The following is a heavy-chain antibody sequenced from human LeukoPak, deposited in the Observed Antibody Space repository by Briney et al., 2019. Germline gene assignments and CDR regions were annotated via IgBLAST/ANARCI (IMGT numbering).Heavy chain of an antibody. D-gene: IGHD3-9*01. CDR3: ARGPQFNILTGFIVGGLDDFDY. CDR1: GFTFSRYG. V-gene: IGHV3-30*02. J-gene: IGHJ4*02. Sequence: SGGSLRLSCAASGFTFSRYGMHWVRQAPGKGLEWVSFTRFDGKNKYYADSVKGRFTISKDSSKNTLDLQMNSLRTEDTAVYYWARGPQFNILTGFIVGGLDDFDYWGQGTLVTVSS. CDR2: TRFDGKNK.